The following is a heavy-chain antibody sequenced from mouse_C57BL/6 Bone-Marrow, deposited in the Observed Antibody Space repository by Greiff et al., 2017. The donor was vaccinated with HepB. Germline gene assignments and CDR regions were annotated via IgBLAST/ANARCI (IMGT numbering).Heavy chain of an antibody. V-gene: IGHV1-76*01. CDR1: GYTFTDYY. CDR2: IYPGSGNT. Sequence: VQLQQSGAELVRPGASVKLSCKASGYTFTDYYINWVKQRPGQGLELIARIYPGSGNTYYNEKFKGKATLTAEKSSSTAYMQLSSLTSEDSAVYFCARGGIDYWGQGTTLTVSS. CDR3: ARGGIDY. J-gene: IGHJ2*01.